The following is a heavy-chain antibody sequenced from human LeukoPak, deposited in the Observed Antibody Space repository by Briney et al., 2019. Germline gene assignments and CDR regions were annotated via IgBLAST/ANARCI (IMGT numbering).Heavy chain of an antibody. CDR3: ARQPIAAAGTDY. CDR2: INHSGST. J-gene: IGHJ4*02. Sequence: SETLSLTCAVYGGSFRGYYWSWIRQPPGKGLEWIGEINHSGSTNYNPSLKSRVTISVDTSKNQFSLKLSSVTAADTAVYYCARQPIAAAGTDYWGQGTLVTVSS. V-gene: IGHV4-34*01. CDR1: GGSFRGYY. D-gene: IGHD6-13*01.